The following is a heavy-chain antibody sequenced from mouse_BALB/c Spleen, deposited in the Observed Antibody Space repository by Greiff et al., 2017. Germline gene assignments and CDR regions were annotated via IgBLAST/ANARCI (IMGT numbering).Heavy chain of an antibody. J-gene: IGHJ2*01. Sequence: VQLQQSGAELMKPGASVKISCKATGYTFSSYWIEWVKQRPGHGLEWIGEILPGSGSTNYNEKFKGKATFTADTSSNTAYMQLSSLTSEDSAVYYCARRGYGSSYGYFDYWGQGTTLTVSS. CDR1: GYTFSSYW. D-gene: IGHD1-1*01. CDR2: ILPGSGST. V-gene: IGHV1-9*01. CDR3: ARRGYGSSYGYFDY.